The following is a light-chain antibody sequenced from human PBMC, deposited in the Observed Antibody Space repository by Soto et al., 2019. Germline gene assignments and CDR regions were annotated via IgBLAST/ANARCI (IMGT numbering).Light chain of an antibody. V-gene: IGLV2-23*03. J-gene: IGLJ2*01. Sequence: QSALTQPASVSVSPGHSITISCTETSSDVGSYNLVSWYQQHPGKAPKLMIYEGSKRPSGVSNRFSGSKSGNTASLTISGLQAEDDADYYCCSYAGSSTFVVFGGVTKVTVL. CDR3: CSYAGSSTFVV. CDR2: EGS. CDR1: SSDVGSYNL.